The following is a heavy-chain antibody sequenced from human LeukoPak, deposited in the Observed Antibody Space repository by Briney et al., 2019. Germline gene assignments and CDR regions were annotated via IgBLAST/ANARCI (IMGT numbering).Heavy chain of an antibody. J-gene: IGHJ4*02. V-gene: IGHV1-69*04. CDR1: GGTFSSYA. CDR2: IIPILGIA. D-gene: IGHD6-6*01. CDR3: ARGGTISIAARLRGDPRFDY. Sequence: SVKVSCKASGGTFSSYAISWVRQAPGQGLELMGRIIPILGIANYAQKFQGRVTITADKSTSTAYMELSSLRSEDTAVYYCARGGTISIAARLRGDPRFDYWGQGTLVTVSS.